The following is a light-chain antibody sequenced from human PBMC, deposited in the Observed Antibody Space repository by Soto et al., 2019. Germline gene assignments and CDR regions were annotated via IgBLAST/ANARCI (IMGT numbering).Light chain of an antibody. J-gene: IGKJ5*01. V-gene: IGKV3-20*01. CDR2: GAS. CDR3: QQYGSSAPIT. CDR1: QSVNSNY. Sequence: EIVLTQSPGTLSLSPGERATLSCRASQSVNSNYLAWYQQKPGQAPRLLIYGASSRATGIPDRFSGSGSGTDFTLTISRLEPEDFAMYYCQQYGSSAPITFGQGTRLEIE.